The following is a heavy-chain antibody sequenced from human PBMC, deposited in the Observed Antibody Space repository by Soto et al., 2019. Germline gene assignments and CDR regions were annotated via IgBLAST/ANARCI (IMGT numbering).Heavy chain of an antibody. CDR3: ARAGYYYDSSGYYHGYFDY. V-gene: IGHV5-51*01. D-gene: IGHD3-22*01. J-gene: IGHJ4*02. CDR2: IYPGDSDT. Sequence: GESLKISCKGSGYSFTSYWIGWVRQMPGKGLEWMGIIYPGDSDTRYSPSFQGQVTISADKSISTAYLQWSSLKASDTAMYYCARAGYYYDSSGYYHGYFDYWGQGTLVTVSS. CDR1: GYSFTSYW.